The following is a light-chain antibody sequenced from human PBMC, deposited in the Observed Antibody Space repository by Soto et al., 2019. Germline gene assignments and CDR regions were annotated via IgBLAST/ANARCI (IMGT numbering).Light chain of an antibody. V-gene: IGLV1-40*01. J-gene: IGLJ1*01. Sequence: QSVLTQPPSVSGAPGQRVTISCTGSGSNIGAGYDVHWYQQLPGTAPKLLIYGNNNRPSGIPDRFSGPKSGTSASLAITGLQAGDEADYYCQSYDSGLRALYVFGTGTKVTVL. CDR2: GNN. CDR1: GSNIGAGYD. CDR3: QSYDSGLRALYV.